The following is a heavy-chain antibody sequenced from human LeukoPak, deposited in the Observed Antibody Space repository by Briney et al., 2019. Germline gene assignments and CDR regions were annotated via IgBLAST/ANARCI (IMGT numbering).Heavy chain of an antibody. CDR3: ARGDHLDKAYYYYYMDV. CDR1: GYTFTSYD. V-gene: IGHV1-8*01. D-gene: IGHD2-2*03. J-gene: IGHJ6*03. CDR2: MNPNSGNT. Sequence: ASVKVSCKASGYTFTSYDINWVRQAPGQGLEWMGWMNPNSGNTGYAQKFQGRVTMTRNTSISTAYMELSSLRSEDTAVYYCARGDHLDKAYYYYYMDVWGKGTTVTVSS.